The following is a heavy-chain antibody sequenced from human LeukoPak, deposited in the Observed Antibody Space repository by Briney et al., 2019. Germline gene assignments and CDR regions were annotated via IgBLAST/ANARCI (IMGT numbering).Heavy chain of an antibody. CDR2: IHTGNGNT. CDR3: ARERAMADY. J-gene: IGHJ4*02. D-gene: IGHD5-18*01. Sequence: ASVKVSCKASGYIFTSYPIHWVRQAPGQRLEWMGWIHTGNGNTKYSQKFEGRVTVTRDTAATAAYMELSSLRSEDTAVYYCARERAMADYWGQGTLVTVSS. V-gene: IGHV1-3*04. CDR1: GYIFTSYP.